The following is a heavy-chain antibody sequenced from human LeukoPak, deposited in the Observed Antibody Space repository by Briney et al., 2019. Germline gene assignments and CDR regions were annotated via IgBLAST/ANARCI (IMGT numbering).Heavy chain of an antibody. J-gene: IGHJ6*02. CDR3: ASLRGPNGMDV. CDR2: IYYSGST. D-gene: IGHD3-10*01. CDR1: GGSISSGDYY. V-gene: IGHV4-30-4*01. Sequence: SETLSLTCTVSGGSISSGDYYWSWTRQPPGKGLEWIGYIYYSGSTYYNPSLKSRVTISVDTSKNQFSLKLSSVTAADTAVYYCASLRGPNGMDVWGQGTTVTVSS.